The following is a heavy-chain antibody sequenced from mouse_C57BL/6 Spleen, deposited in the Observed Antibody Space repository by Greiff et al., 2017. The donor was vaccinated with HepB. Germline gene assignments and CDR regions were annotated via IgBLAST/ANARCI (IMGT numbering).Heavy chain of an antibody. CDR2: IDPEDGET. CDR3: ASRDYYGSSSRYYFDY. CDR1: GFNIKDYY. Sequence: EVQLQQSGAELVKPGASVKLSCTASGFNIKDYYLHWVKQRTEQGLEWIGRIDPEDGETKYAPKFQVKATITADTSSNTAYLQLSSLTSEDTAVYYCASRDYYGSSSRYYFDYWGQGTTLTVSS. J-gene: IGHJ2*01. D-gene: IGHD1-1*01. V-gene: IGHV14-2*01.